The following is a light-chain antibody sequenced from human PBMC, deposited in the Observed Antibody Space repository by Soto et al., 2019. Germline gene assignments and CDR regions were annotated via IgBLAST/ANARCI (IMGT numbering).Light chain of an antibody. V-gene: IGKV3-20*01. Sequence: ESVLTQSPGTLSLSPGERATLSCRASQSVSSNYLAWYQQKPGLAPGLLIYGASTRATSIPDRFSGSGSGTDFTLTISRLEPEDLAVYYCQQYGSSPTFGQGTKVEIK. CDR3: QQYGSSPT. CDR1: QSVSSNY. J-gene: IGKJ1*01. CDR2: GAS.